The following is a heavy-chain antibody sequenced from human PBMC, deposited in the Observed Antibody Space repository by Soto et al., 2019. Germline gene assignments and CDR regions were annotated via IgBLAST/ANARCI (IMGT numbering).Heavy chain of an antibody. CDR3: ARFYN. CDR2: MNPDGSQE. J-gene: IGHJ4*02. V-gene: IGHV3-7*01. CDR1: GFTFSDYW. Sequence: GGSLRLSCAASGFTFSDYWMSWVRLTPGKGPEWVAHMNPDGSQESYVDSVKGRFTMSRDNAQNSLFLHMSSLRPEDTAIYYCARFYNWGPGTLVTVSS.